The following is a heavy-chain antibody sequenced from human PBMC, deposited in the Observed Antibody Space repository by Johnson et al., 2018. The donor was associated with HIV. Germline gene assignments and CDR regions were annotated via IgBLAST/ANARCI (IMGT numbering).Heavy chain of an antibody. Sequence: QVQLVESGGGLVKPGGSLRLSCAASGFTFSSYAMHWVRQAPGKGLEWVAVISYDGSNKYYADSVQGRFTISRDNSKNTLYRQMNSLRAEDTAVYYCARENSSGYHDAFDIWGQGTLVTVSS. D-gene: IGHD3-22*01. CDR2: ISYDGSNK. J-gene: IGHJ3*02. V-gene: IGHV3-30*14. CDR3: ARENSSGYHDAFDI. CDR1: GFTFSSYA.